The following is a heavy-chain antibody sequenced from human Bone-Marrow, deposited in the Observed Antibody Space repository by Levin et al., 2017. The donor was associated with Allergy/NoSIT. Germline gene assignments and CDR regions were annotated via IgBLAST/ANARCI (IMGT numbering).Heavy chain of an antibody. V-gene: IGHV1-18*01. CDR1: GYTFSNYG. Sequence: ASVKVSCKTSGYTFSNYGISWVRQAPGQGLEWMGWISVNIANTNSGQNFLGRLTMTTETSTSTAYMELRSLRSDDTAVYYCAREATVAGGGYFDYWGQGTLVTVSS. CDR2: ISVNIANT. J-gene: IGHJ4*02. D-gene: IGHD3-16*01. CDR3: AREATVAGGGYFDY.